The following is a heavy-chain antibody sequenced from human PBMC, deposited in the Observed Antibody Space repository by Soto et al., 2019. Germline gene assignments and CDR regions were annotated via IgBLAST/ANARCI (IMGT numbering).Heavy chain of an antibody. CDR3: AKGDSSSPDAYFDY. CDR2: ISWNSGSI. D-gene: IGHD6-13*01. Sequence: GGSLRLSCAASGFTFDDYAMHWVRQAPGKGLEWVSGISWNSGSIGYADSVKGRFTISRDNAKNSLYLQMNSLRAEDTALYYCAKGDSSSPDAYFDYWGQGTLVTVSS. V-gene: IGHV3-9*01. CDR1: GFTFDDYA. J-gene: IGHJ4*02.